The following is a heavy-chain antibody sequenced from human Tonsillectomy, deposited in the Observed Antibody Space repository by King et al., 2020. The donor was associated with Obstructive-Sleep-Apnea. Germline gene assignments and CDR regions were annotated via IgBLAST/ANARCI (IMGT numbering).Heavy chain of an antibody. CDR2: IYYSGRT. CDR3: ARDWEPYCSGGSCLRAFDY. V-gene: IGHV4-39*07. CDR1: GGSISSSSYY. J-gene: IGHJ4*02. Sequence: QLQESGPGLVKPSETLSLTCTVSGGSISSSSYYWGWIRQPPGKWLQWIGSIYYSGRTYYNPSLKGRGTISVDTSKNQFSLKLSSVTAADTAVYYCARDWEPYCSGGSCLRAFDYWGQGTLVIVSS. D-gene: IGHD2-15*01.